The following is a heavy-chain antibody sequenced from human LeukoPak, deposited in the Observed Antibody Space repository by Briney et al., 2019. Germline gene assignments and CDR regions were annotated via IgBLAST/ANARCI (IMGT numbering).Heavy chain of an antibody. CDR1: GYTFTGYY. V-gene: IGHV1-2*02. Sequence: ASVKVSCKASGYTFTGYYIHWVRQAPGQGLEWMGWINPNSGGTNYAQKFQGRVTMTRDTSISTAYMELSRLRSDDTAVYYCARSFPRSPTTVVTPKGYYYGMDVWGQGTTVTVSS. CDR2: INPNSGGT. CDR3: ARSFPRSPTTVVTPKGYYYGMDV. D-gene: IGHD4-23*01. J-gene: IGHJ6*02.